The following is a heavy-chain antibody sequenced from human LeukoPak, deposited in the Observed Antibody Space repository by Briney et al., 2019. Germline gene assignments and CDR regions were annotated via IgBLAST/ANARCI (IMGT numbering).Heavy chain of an antibody. V-gene: IGHV3-30*18. J-gene: IGHJ4*02. Sequence: PGGSLRLSCAASGFTFSSYGMHWVRQAPGKGLEWVAVISYDGSNKYYADSVKGRFTISRDNSKNTLYLQMNSLRAEDTAVYYCAKDPALDYWGQGTLVTVSS. CDR3: AKDPALDY. CDR2: ISYDGSNK. CDR1: GFTFSSYG. D-gene: IGHD2-2*01.